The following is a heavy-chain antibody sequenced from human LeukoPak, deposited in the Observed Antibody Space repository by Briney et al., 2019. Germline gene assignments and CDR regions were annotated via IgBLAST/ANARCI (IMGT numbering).Heavy chain of an antibody. CDR1: GGSIGSGDYY. V-gene: IGHV4-30-4*01. D-gene: IGHD1-1*01. CDR2: IYYSGST. CDR3: ARDLGNSDAFDI. Sequence: SETLSLTCTVSGGSIGSGDYYWSWIRQPPGKGLEWIGYIYYSGSTYYNPSLKSRVTISVDTSKNQFSLKLSSVTAADTAVYYCARDLGNSDAFDIWGQGTMVTVSS. J-gene: IGHJ3*02.